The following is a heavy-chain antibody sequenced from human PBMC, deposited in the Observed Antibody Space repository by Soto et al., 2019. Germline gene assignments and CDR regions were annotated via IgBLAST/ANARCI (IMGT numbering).Heavy chain of an antibody. CDR3: ARGPRFYGSGSYFDY. Sequence: ASVKVSCKASGGTFSSYAISWVRQAPGQGLEWMGGIIPIFGTANYAQKFQGRVTITADESTSTAYMELSSLRSEDTAVYYCARGPRFYGSGSYFDYWGQGTLVTVSS. CDR1: GGTFSSYA. J-gene: IGHJ4*02. CDR2: IIPIFGTA. D-gene: IGHD3-10*01. V-gene: IGHV1-69*13.